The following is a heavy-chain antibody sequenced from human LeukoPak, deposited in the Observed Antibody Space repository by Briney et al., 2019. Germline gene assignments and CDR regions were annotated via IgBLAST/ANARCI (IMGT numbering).Heavy chain of an antibody. CDR2: INSDGSST. J-gene: IGHJ4*02. Sequence: PGGSLRLSCAASGFTFSSYWMHWVRQAPGKGLVWVSRINSDGSSTSYADSVKGRFTISRDNAKSTLYLQMNSLRAEDTAVYYCARDYSSGWDLFDYWGQGTLVTVSS. CDR3: ARDYSSGWDLFDY. D-gene: IGHD6-19*01. CDR1: GFTFSSYW. V-gene: IGHV3-74*01.